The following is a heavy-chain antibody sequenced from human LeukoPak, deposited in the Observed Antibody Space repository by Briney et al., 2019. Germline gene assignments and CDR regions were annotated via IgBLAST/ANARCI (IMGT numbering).Heavy chain of an antibody. CDR2: IIPIFGTA. J-gene: IGHJ4*02. Sequence: SVKVSCKASGYTFTGYYMHWVRQAPGQGLEWMGGIIPIFGTANYAQKFQGRVTITTDESTSTAYMELSSLRSEDTAVYYCASYSSGWYEFDYWGQGTLVTVPS. D-gene: IGHD6-19*01. CDR3: ASYSSGWYEFDY. CDR1: GYTFTGYY. V-gene: IGHV1-69*05.